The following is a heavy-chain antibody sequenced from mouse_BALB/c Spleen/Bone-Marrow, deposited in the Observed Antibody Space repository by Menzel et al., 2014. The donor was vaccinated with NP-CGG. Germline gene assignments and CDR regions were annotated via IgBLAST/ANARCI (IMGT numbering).Heavy chain of an antibody. V-gene: IGHV1S22*01. Sequence: GSELVRPGASVKLSCKASGYTFTSYWMHWVKQRHGQGLEWIGNVYPGNDNSNYDEKFKSKGTLTVDKSYSTAYMQLSSLTSEDSAVYYCARGRDYDVFSYWGQGTLVTVS. D-gene: IGHD2-4*01. CDR3: ARGRDYDVFSY. J-gene: IGHJ3*01. CDR2: VYPGNDNS. CDR1: GYTFTSYW.